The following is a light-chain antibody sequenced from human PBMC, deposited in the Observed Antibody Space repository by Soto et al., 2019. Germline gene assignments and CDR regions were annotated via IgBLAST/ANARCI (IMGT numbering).Light chain of an antibody. Sequence: QMTQSPSFVSASVGDRVTITCRASQDVKTWLAWFQQEPGKAPKLLIFGASTLQTGVSSRFSGSGSGTDFTLTISSLQPEDSAMYFCQQANSLPYTFGQGTKLEIK. CDR1: QDVKTW. CDR3: QQANSLPYT. V-gene: IGKV1-12*01. CDR2: GAS. J-gene: IGKJ2*01.